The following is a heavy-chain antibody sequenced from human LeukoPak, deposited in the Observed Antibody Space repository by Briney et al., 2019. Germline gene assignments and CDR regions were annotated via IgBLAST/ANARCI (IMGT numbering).Heavy chain of an antibody. Sequence: PSETLSLTCAVYGGSFSGYYWSWIRQPPGKGLEWIGEINHSGTTNYNPSLKSRVSISVDTSRNQFSLKLSSVTAADTAVYYCAREIWLQEPRPYFDYWGQGTLVTVSS. V-gene: IGHV4-34*01. J-gene: IGHJ4*02. D-gene: IGHD5-24*01. CDR1: GGSFSGYY. CDR2: INHSGTT. CDR3: AREIWLQEPRPYFDY.